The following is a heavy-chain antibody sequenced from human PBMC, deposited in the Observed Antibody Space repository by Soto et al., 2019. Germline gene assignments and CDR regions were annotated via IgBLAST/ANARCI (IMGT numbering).Heavy chain of an antibody. CDR2: ISRSSTGI. CDR3: ARAVTWGLDV. J-gene: IGHJ6*02. Sequence: EVQLVESGGGLVQPGGSLRLSCAASGFTFSLYSMSWVGQAPGKGLEWVSYISRSSTGIHYADCVKGRFTISRDDATNSMHLQMNSLRDGDTAVYYCARAVTWGLDVWGQGTTVSISS. V-gene: IGHV3-48*02. D-gene: IGHD3-10*01. CDR1: GFTFSLYS.